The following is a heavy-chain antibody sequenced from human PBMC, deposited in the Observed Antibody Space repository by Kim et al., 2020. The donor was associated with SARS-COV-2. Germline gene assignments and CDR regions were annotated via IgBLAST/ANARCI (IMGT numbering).Heavy chain of an antibody. CDR1: GYTFTGYY. V-gene: IGHV1-2*02. CDR2: INPNSGGT. J-gene: IGHJ4*02. Sequence: ASVKVSCKASGYTFTGYYMHWVRQAPGQGLEWMGWINPNSGGTNYAQKFQGRVTMTRDTSISTAYMELSRLRSDDTAVYYGARVGVYSYSSSWHFDYWGQGTLVTVSS. CDR3: ARVGVYSYSSSWHFDY. D-gene: IGHD6-13*01.